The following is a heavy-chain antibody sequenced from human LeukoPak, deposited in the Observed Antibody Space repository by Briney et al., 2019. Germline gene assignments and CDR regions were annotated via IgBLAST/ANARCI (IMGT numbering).Heavy chain of an antibody. CDR1: GGSISSYY. CDR2: IYYSGST. D-gene: IGHD5-18*01. CDR3: ARLRGGYSYGNFDY. V-gene: IGHV4-59*08. Sequence: SETLSLTCTVSGGSISSYYWSWIRQPPGKGLEWIGYIYYSGSTNYNPSLKSRVTISVDTSKNQFSLKLSSVTAADTAVYYCARLRGGYSYGNFDYWGQGTLVTVSS. J-gene: IGHJ4*02.